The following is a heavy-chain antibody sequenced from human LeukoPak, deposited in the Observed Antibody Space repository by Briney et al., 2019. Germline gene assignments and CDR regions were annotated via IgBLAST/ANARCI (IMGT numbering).Heavy chain of an antibody. V-gene: IGHV3-66*04. CDR1: GFTVSSNY. CDR3: ATLGYCSGGSCYTTYYGMDV. Sequence: PGGSLRLSCAASGFTVSSNYMSWVRQAPGKGLEWVSVIYSGGSTYYADSVRDRFTISRDNAKNTLYLQMNSLRAEDTAVYYCATLGYCSGGSCYTTYYGMDVWGQGTTVTVSS. J-gene: IGHJ6*02. D-gene: IGHD2-15*01. CDR2: IYSGGST.